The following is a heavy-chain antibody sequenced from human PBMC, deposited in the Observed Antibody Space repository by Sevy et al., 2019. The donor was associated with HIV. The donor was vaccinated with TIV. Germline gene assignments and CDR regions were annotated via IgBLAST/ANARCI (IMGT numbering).Heavy chain of an antibody. CDR1: GFTFDDYT. D-gene: IGHD6-6*01. Sequence: GGSLRLSCAASGFTFDDYTMHWVRQAPGKGLELVSLISWDGGSTYYADSVKGRFTISRDNSKNSLYLQMNSLRTEDTALYYCAKLWGSSSGPDYWGQGTLVTVSS. CDR3: AKLWGSSSGPDY. V-gene: IGHV3-43*01. J-gene: IGHJ4*02. CDR2: ISWDGGST.